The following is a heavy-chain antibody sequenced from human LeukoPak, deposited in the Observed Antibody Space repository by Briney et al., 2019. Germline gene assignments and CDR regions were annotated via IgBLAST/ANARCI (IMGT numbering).Heavy chain of an antibody. J-gene: IGHJ4*02. V-gene: IGHV4-34*01. CDR1: GGSFSGYY. CDR2: INHSGST. CDR3: ARFIGLIIPLDY. Sequence: PSETLSLTCAVYGGSFSGYYWSWIRQPPGKGLEWIGEINHSGSTNYNPSLKSRVTISVDTSKNQFSLKLSSVTAADTAVYYCARFIGLIIPLDYWGQETLVTVSS. D-gene: IGHD3-9*01.